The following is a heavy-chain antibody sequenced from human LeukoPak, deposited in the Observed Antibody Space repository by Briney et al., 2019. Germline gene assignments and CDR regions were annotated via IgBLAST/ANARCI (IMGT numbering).Heavy chain of an antibody. CDR2: ISWDGGSI. Sequence: PGGSLRLSCAASGFTFDDYAMHWVRQAPGKGLEWVSGISWDGGSIGYADSVQGRFTVSRDNAKNSLYLQVNSLRPEDTAFYYRAKARSGSGWFSDFEYWGQGTLAIVSS. CDR1: GFTFDDYA. J-gene: IGHJ4*02. CDR3: AKARSGSGWFSDFEY. D-gene: IGHD6-19*01. V-gene: IGHV3-9*01.